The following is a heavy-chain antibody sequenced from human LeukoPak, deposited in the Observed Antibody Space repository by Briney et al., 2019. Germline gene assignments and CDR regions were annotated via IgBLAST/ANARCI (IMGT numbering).Heavy chain of an antibody. CDR2: IYYSGST. CDR1: GGSIRSYY. J-gene: IGHJ5*02. Sequence: SETLSLTCTVSGGSIRSYYWSWIRQPPGKGLEWIGYIYYSGSTNYNPSLKSRVTISVDTSKNQFSLKLSSVTAADTAVYYCARDYDILTGYYGSNWFDPWGQGTLVTVSS. D-gene: IGHD3-9*01. CDR3: ARDYDILTGYYGSNWFDP. V-gene: IGHV4-59*12.